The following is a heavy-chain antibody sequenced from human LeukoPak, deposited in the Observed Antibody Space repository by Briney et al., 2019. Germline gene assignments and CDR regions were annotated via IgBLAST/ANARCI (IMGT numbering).Heavy chain of an antibody. Sequence: PSETLSLTCTVSGGSVSSYYWSWIRQPAGKGLEWIGRIYTTGSTNYNPSLKSRVTISVDKSKNQFSLKLSSVTAADTAVYYCARLLDDSSGFPHPNFDCWGQGTLVTVSS. D-gene: IGHD3-22*01. J-gene: IGHJ4*02. CDR1: GGSVSSYY. CDR2: IYTTGST. CDR3: ARLLDDSSGFPHPNFDC. V-gene: IGHV4-4*07.